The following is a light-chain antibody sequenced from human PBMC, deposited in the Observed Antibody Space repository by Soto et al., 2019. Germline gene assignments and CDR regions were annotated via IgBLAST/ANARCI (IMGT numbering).Light chain of an antibody. CDR3: CSYAASSTLL. CDR2: EGS. J-gene: IGLJ2*01. V-gene: IGLV2-23*01. Sequence: QSALTQPASVSGSPGQSITISCTGTSSDVGSYTLVSWYQQHPGKAPKLMIYEGSKRPSGVSNRFSGSKSGNTASLTISGLQAEDEADYSCCSYAASSTLLFGGGTKVTVL. CDR1: SSDVGSYTL.